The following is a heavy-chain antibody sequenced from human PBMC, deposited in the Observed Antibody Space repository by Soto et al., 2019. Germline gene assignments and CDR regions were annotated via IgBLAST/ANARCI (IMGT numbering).Heavy chain of an antibody. V-gene: IGHV4-31*03. Sequence: SETLSLTYTVSGGSISSGTYYWSWIRQHPGKGLEWIGYIYYSGSTYYNPSLKSRLSISGDTSNNHFSLKLSSVTAADTAVYYCVRGITIFGVVYFDYWGQGTLVTVYS. CDR2: IYYSGST. J-gene: IGHJ4*02. CDR1: GGSISSGTYY. D-gene: IGHD3-3*01. CDR3: VRGITIFGVVYFDY.